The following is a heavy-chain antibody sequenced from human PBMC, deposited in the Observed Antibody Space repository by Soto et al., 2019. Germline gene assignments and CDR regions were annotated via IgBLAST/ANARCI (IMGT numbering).Heavy chain of an antibody. Sequence: PSETLSLTCTVSGGSISSYYWSWIRQPPGKGLEWIGYIYYSGSTNYNPSLKSRVTISVDTSKNQFSLKLSSVTAADTAVYYCARALPHWEDYYYYYYMDVWGKGTTVTVSS. V-gene: IGHV4-59*01. CDR1: GGSISSYY. J-gene: IGHJ6*03. CDR2: IYYSGST. CDR3: ARALPHWEDYYYYYYMDV. D-gene: IGHD1-26*01.